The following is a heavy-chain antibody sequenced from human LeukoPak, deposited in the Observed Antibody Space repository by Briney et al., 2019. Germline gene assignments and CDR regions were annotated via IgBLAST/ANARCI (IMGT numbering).Heavy chain of an antibody. D-gene: IGHD3-10*01. CDR1: GFTFNSYA. CDR3: AKELSWFGPGSLYY. V-gene: IGHV3-23*01. Sequence: GGSLRLSCTASGFTFNSYAMSWVRQAPGKGLEWVSAISGSGGSTYYADSVKGRFTISRDNSKNTLYLQMNSLRAEDTAVYYCAKELSWFGPGSLYYWGQGTLVTVSS. CDR2: ISGSGGST. J-gene: IGHJ4*02.